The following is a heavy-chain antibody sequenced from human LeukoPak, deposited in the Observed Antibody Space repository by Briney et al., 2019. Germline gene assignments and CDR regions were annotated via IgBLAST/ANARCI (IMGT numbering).Heavy chain of an antibody. Sequence: GGSLRLSCVGTGFTFSTYRMNWVRQAPGKGLEWVSSFSSSSSYIYYADSVKGRITISRDNAKNSLYLQMNSLRVEDTAVYYCARDKDVYFDYWGQGTLVTVSS. CDR2: FSSSSSYI. J-gene: IGHJ4*02. CDR1: GFTFSTYR. CDR3: ARDKDVYFDY. V-gene: IGHV3-21*01.